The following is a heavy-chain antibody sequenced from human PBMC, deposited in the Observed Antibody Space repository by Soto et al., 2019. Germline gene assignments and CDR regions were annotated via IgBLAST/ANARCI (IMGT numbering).Heavy chain of an antibody. Sequence: QVQLVESGGGVVQPGRSLRLSCAVSGFTFSSHAMHWVRQAPGKELEWVTLISSDGSNKYYADSVKGRFTTSRENSKNTMDLQMNSLRVEDTAVYYCARDDEGGSDCDLGYWGQGALVTVSS. CDR1: GFTFSSHA. D-gene: IGHD1-26*01. J-gene: IGHJ4*02. CDR2: ISSDGSNK. V-gene: IGHV3-30-3*01. CDR3: ARDDEGGSDCDLGY.